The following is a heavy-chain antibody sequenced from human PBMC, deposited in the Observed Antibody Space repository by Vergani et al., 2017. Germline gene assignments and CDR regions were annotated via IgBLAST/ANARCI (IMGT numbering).Heavy chain of an antibody. CDR2: IYYSGST. V-gene: IGHV4-39*01. Sequence: QVQLQESGPGLVKPSETLSLTCTVSGGSISSYYWGWIRQPPGKGLEWIGSIYYSGSTYYNPSLKSRVTISVDTSKNQFSLKLSSVTAADTAVYYCAGGQYQLLLFWFDPWGQGTLVTVSS. CDR1: GGSISSYY. CDR3: AGGQYQLLLFWFDP. J-gene: IGHJ5*02. D-gene: IGHD2-2*01.